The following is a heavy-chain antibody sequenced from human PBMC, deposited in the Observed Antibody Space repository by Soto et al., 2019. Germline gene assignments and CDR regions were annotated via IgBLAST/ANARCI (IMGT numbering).Heavy chain of an antibody. CDR1: GFTFTTYA. V-gene: IGHV1-3*05. CDR3: ARAVAVPADFDY. Sequence: QVQLVQSGAEEKKPGASVRVSCKASGFTFTTYAMHWVRQAPGQRLEWMGWINAGNGNTKYSQKFQGRVTITRDTSASTAYMELSSLRSEDTAVYYCARAVAVPADFDYWGQGTLVTVSS. D-gene: IGHD6-19*01. J-gene: IGHJ4*02. CDR2: INAGNGNT.